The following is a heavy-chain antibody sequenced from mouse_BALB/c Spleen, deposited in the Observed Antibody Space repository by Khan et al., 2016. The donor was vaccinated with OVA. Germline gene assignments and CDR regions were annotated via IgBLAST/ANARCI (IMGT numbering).Heavy chain of an antibody. Sequence: EVQLQESGPSLVKPSQTLSLTCSFTGDSITSGYWNWIRKFPGNKLEYMGYINYSGSTYYNPSLKSRISITRDTSRNQYYLQLNSVTTEDTATYYCARTGSGYVDWYFDVWGAGTTVTVSS. J-gene: IGHJ1*01. D-gene: IGHD1-1*01. CDR2: INYSGST. CDR1: GDSITSGY. V-gene: IGHV3-8*02. CDR3: ARTGSGYVDWYFDV.